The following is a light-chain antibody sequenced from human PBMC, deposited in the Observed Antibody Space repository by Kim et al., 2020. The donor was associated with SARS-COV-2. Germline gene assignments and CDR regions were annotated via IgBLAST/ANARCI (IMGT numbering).Light chain of an antibody. Sequence: DIQMTQSPSSLSASVGDRVTITCQASQDISNYLNWYQQKPGKAPKLLIYDASNLETGVPSRFSGSGSGTDFTFTISSLQPEDIATYYCQQYDNRLPYTFGQGTKLEI. V-gene: IGKV1-33*01. CDR2: DAS. J-gene: IGKJ2*01. CDR1: QDISNY. CDR3: QQYDNRLPYT.